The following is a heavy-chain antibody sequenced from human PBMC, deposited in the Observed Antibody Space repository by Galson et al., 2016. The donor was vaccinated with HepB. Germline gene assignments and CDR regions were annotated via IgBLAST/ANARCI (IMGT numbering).Heavy chain of an antibody. CDR2: ISGSGGRT. Sequence: SLRLSCAVSVGTFKNYAMNWVRQAPGKGLEWVAAISGSGGRTSYEDSVRGRFTISRDNSKNTLFLRMNSVGVEDTAVYFCTKSGFFGELDKWGQGTGVVVSS. CDR1: VGTFKNYA. CDR3: TKSGFFGELDK. D-gene: IGHD3-10*01. V-gene: IGHV3-23*01. J-gene: IGHJ4*02.